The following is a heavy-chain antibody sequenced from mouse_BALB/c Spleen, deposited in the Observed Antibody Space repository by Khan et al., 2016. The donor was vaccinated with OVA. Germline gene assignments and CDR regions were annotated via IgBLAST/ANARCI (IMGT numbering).Heavy chain of an antibody. CDR1: GYTFTNYG. Sequence: QIQLVQSGPELKKPGETVKISCKASGYTFTNYGMNWVKQAPGKGLKWMGWINTNTGEPTYAEEFKGRFAFSLETSASTAYLQINNLKNEDTATYFWAPTMSDVWYCNIWGAGTTVTVSS. CDR2: INTNTGEP. J-gene: IGHJ1*01. CDR3: APTMSDVWYCNI. D-gene: IGHD2-10*01. V-gene: IGHV9-3*02.